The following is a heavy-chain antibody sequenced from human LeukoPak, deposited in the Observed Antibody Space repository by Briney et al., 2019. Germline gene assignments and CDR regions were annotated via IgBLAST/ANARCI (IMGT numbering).Heavy chain of an antibody. CDR1: GYTFTSYD. CDR3: ARGRPNRAPHRAFDY. CDR2: MNPNSDNT. J-gene: IGHJ4*02. Sequence: ASVKVPCKASGYTFTSYDINWVRQATGQGLEWMGWMNPNSDNTDYAQKFQGRVTMTRNTSISTAYMELSSLRSEDTAIYYCARGRPNRAPHRAFDYWGQGTLVTVSS. V-gene: IGHV1-8*01.